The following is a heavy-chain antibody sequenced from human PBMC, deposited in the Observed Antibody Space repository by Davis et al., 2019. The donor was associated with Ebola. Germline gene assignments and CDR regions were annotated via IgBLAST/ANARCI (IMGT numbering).Heavy chain of an antibody. Sequence: GESLKISCAASGFTFNTFAMNWVRQAPGKGLEWVSTIDTSGANTHYADSVKGRFTISRDNSKNTLYLQMTTLRAEDTAVYYCAKDFDLWSGYFGGFDIWGQGTKVTVSS. CDR1: GFTFNTFA. CDR3: AKDFDLWSGYFGGFDI. D-gene: IGHD3-3*01. J-gene: IGHJ3*02. V-gene: IGHV3-23*01. CDR2: IDTSGANT.